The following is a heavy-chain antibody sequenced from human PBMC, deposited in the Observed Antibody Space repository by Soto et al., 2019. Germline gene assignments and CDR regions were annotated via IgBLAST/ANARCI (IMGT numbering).Heavy chain of an antibody. Sequence: ASVKVSCKASGGTFSSYAISWVRQAPGQGLEWMGGIIPIFGTANYAQKFQGRVTITRDTSASTAYMELSSLRSEDTAVYYCARDQGPDYGDYDYWGQGTLVTVSS. J-gene: IGHJ4*02. CDR3: ARDQGPDYGDYDY. CDR1: GGTFSSYA. V-gene: IGHV1-69*05. CDR2: IIPIFGTA. D-gene: IGHD4-17*01.